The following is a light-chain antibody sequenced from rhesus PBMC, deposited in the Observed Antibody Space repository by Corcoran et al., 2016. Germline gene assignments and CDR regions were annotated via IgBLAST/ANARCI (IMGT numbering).Light chain of an antibody. V-gene: IGKV1-74*01. Sequence: DIQMTQSPSSLSASVGDRVTITCRASENVNNYLNWYQQKPGKTLKLLIYKASTLQSGVPSKVSGSGSGTEYTFPISSLQPEYVVTYYWRHGYGTPPLTFGGGTKVEIK. CDR1: ENVNNY. J-gene: IGKJ4*01. CDR3: RHGYGTPPLT. CDR2: KAS.